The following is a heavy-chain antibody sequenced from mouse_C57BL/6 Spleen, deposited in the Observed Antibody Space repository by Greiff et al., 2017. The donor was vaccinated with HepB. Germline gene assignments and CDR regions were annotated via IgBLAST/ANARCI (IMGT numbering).Heavy chain of an antibody. CDR3: ARSRDGSSSAWFAY. D-gene: IGHD1-1*01. V-gene: IGHV1-59*01. J-gene: IGHJ3*01. Sequence: QVHVKQPGAELVRPGTSVKLSCKASGYTFTSYWMHWVKQRPGQGLEWIGVIDPSDSYTNYNQKFKGKATLTVDTSSSTAYMQLSSLTSEDSAVYYCARSRDGSSSAWFAYWGQGTLVTVSA. CDR1: GYTFTSYW. CDR2: IDPSDSYT.